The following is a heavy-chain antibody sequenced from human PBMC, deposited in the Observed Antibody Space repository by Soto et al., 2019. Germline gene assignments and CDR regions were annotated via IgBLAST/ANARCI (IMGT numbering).Heavy chain of an antibody. V-gene: IGHV1-8*01. D-gene: IGHD5-18*01. Sequence: ASVKGSRKPSRYTFTRYDINWGRQATGQGLEWMGWMNPNSYNTAYAQKFQGRVTMTRNTSISTAYMELSSLRSEDTAVYYCARSSDSYGIQFDPWGQGTLVTVSS. CDR2: MNPNSYNT. CDR1: RYTFTRYD. J-gene: IGHJ5*02. CDR3: ARSSDSYGIQFDP.